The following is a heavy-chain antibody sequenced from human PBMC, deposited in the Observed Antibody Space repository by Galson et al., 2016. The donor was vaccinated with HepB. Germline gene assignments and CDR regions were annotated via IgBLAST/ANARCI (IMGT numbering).Heavy chain of an antibody. CDR3: AREGIAVPGTRLSFSDY. Sequence: SETLSPTCSVFAYSITSGHYWGWVRQPTGKGLEWIGSVYHSGRTYYKSSLRSRVTIFLDTCKNQISMELNSVTAADTAVYYCAREGIAVPGTRLSFSDYWGQGALVTVSS. V-gene: IGHV4-38-2*02. J-gene: IGHJ4*02. CDR1: AYSITSGHY. D-gene: IGHD6-19*01. CDR2: VYHSGRT.